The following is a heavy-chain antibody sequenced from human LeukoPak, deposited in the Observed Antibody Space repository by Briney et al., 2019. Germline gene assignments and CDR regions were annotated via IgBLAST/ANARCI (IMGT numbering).Heavy chain of an antibody. V-gene: IGHV3-53*01. CDR1: GFTVSSNY. D-gene: IGHD2-2*01. J-gene: IGHJ6*02. CDR2: IYSGGST. Sequence: GGSLRLSCAASGFTVSSNYMSCVRQAPGKGLEWVSVIYSGGSTYYADSVKGRFTISRDNSKNTLYLQMNSLRAEDTAVYYCARDASSTSRGDMDVWGQGTTVTVSS. CDR3: ARDASSTSRGDMDV.